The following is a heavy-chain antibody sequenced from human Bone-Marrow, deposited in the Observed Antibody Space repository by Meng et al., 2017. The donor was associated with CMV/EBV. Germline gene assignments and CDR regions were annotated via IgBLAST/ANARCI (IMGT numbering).Heavy chain of an antibody. CDR2: INHSGST. CDR1: GGSFSGYY. D-gene: IGHD2-2*01. CDR3: ARHGARPRYCSSTSCREYYFAY. J-gene: IGHJ4*02. V-gene: IGHV4-34*01. Sequence: SETLSLTCAVYGGSFSGYYWSWIRQPPGKGLEWIGEINHSGSTNYNPSLKSRVTISVDTSKNQFSLKLSSVTAADTAVYYCARHGARPRYCSSTSCREYYFAYWGPGHRVTGAS.